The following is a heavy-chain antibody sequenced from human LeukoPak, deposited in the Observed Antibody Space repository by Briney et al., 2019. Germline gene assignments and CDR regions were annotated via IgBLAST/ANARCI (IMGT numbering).Heavy chain of an antibody. CDR3: ATDYSAYDPPDS. CDR1: GFTFSSYW. J-gene: IGHJ4*02. V-gene: IGHV3-74*01. D-gene: IGHD5-12*01. Sequence: GGSLRLSCAASGFTFSSYWMHWVRQAPGKGLVWVSRIDNDGYSTVYADSVKDRFTISRDNAKNSLFLQMNSLRAEDTAVYYCATDYSAYDPPDSWGQGTLVTVSS. CDR2: IDNDGYST.